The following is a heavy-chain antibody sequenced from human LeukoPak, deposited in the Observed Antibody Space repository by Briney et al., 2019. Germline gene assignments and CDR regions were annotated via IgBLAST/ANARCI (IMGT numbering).Heavy chain of an antibody. CDR2: IYYSGGT. CDR3: ARGIYSSSWSFDY. V-gene: IGHV4-39*01. CDR1: GGSIGTNTYY. Sequence: SETLSLTCTVSGGSIGTNTYYWGWIRQPPGKGLEWIGSIYYSGGTYYNPSLKSRVTISVDTSKNQFSLKLSSVTAADTAVYYCARGIYSSSWSFDYWGQGTLVTVSS. J-gene: IGHJ4*02. D-gene: IGHD6-13*01.